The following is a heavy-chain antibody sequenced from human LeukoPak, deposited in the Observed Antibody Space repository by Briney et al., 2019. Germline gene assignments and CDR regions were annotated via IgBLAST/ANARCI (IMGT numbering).Heavy chain of an antibody. CDR2: ISYDGSNK. Sequence: PGRSLRLSCAASGFTFSSYGMHWVRQAPGKGLEWVAVISYDGSNKYYADSVKGRFTISRDNSKNTLYLQMNSQRAEDTAVYYCARIPMVRGVIITNYWGQGTLVTVSS. J-gene: IGHJ4*02. V-gene: IGHV3-30*03. CDR3: ARIPMVRGVIITNY. D-gene: IGHD3-10*01. CDR1: GFTFSSYG.